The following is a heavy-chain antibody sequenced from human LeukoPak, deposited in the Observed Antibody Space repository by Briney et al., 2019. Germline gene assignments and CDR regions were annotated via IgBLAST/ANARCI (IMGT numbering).Heavy chain of an antibody. Sequence: GGSLRLSCAASGYTFGTYAMTWVRQAPGKGLKWVSGISDSGAGTNYTDSVKGRFTISRDNSKNTLFLQMNSLRAEDTAIYYCAKTIRLSGVTFYVMDVWGRGTTVTVSS. CDR3: AKTIRLSGVTFYVMDV. J-gene: IGHJ6*02. CDR2: ISDSGAGT. CDR1: GYTFGTYA. V-gene: IGHV3-23*01. D-gene: IGHD3-3*01.